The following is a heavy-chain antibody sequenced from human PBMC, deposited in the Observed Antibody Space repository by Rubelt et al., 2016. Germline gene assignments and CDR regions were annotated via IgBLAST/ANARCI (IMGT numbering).Heavy chain of an antibody. CDR3: ARAQRIRLLMVYAPTFDY. CDR2: ISAYNGNT. D-gene: IGHD2-8*01. Sequence: QVQLVQSGAEVKKPGASVKVSCKASGYTFTSYGISWVRQAPGQGLEWMGWISAYNGNTNYAQMYQGGATLTTDTSTSNAYMESRSLGSDGTAVYYCARAQRIRLLMVYAPTFDYWGQGTLVTVSS. CDR1: GYTFTSYG. V-gene: IGHV1-18*01. J-gene: IGHJ4*02.